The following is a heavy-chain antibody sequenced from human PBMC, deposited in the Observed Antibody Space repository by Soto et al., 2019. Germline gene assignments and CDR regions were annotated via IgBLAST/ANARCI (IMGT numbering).Heavy chain of an antibody. J-gene: IGHJ4*02. V-gene: IGHV1-69*13. CDR3: ARVTWYSSGWYYFDY. CDR2: IIPIFGTA. Sequence: SVKVSCKASGGTFSSYAISWVRQAHGQGIECMGRIIPIFGTANYAQKYQGRVTNTADESTSTAYMELSRLRSEDTAVYFCARVTWYSSGWYYFDYWDQRTLVTVSS. CDR1: GGTFSSYA. D-gene: IGHD6-19*01.